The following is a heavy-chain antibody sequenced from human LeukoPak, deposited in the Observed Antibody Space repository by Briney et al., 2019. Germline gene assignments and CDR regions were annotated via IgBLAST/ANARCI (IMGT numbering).Heavy chain of an antibody. V-gene: IGHV4-39*01. Sequence: PSETLSLTCTVSGGSISSRSYYWGWIRQPRGKGLEWIGSIYYSGSTYYNPSLKSRVTISVDTSKNQFSLKLSSVTAADTAVYYCVVSVLASEWLSYRDDAFDIWGQGTMVTVSS. D-gene: IGHD3-3*01. CDR3: VVSVLASEWLSYRDDAFDI. CDR2: IYYSGST. CDR1: GGSISSRSYY. J-gene: IGHJ3*02.